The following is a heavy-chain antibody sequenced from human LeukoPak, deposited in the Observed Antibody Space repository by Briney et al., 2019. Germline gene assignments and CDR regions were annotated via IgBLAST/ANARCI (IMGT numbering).Heavy chain of an antibody. Sequence: KASGPTLVNPTQTLTLTCTFSGFSLSTSGVGVGWIRQPPGKALEWLALIYWNDDKRYSPSLKSRLTITKDTSKNQVVITMTNMDPVDTATYYCAQIVPYYYDSSGYYYYFDYWGQGTLVTVSS. CDR2: IYWNDDK. CDR1: GFSLSTSGVG. CDR3: AQIVPYYYDSSGYYYYFDY. J-gene: IGHJ4*02. D-gene: IGHD3-22*01. V-gene: IGHV2-5*01.